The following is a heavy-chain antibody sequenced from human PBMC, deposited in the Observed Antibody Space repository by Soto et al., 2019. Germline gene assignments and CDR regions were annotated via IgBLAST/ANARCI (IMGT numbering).Heavy chain of an antibody. CDR1: GFTFRSYG. V-gene: IGHV3-30*18. J-gene: IGHJ6*02. Sequence: QVQLVESGGGVVQPGKSLRLSCATSGFTFRSYGMHWVRQAPGKGLEWLAVISNDGTKKFFADSVQGRLTLSRDNARNTLYLQINSLRAEDTAVYFCGKDTLDCSGGDCPLFYYYGMDVWGQGTTVTVSS. CDR3: GKDTLDCSGGDCPLFYYYGMDV. CDR2: ISNDGTKK. D-gene: IGHD2-15*01.